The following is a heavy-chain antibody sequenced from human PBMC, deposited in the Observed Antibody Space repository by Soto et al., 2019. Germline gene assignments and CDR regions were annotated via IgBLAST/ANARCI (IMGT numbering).Heavy chain of an antibody. D-gene: IGHD2-15*01. J-gene: IGHJ6*02. V-gene: IGHV3-30-3*01. CDR3: AREGWPLLQTGMDV. CDR2: ISYDGSNK. CDR1: GFTFSSYA. Sequence: PGGSLRLSCAASGFTFSSYAMSWVRQAPGKGLEWVAVISYDGSNKYYADSVKGRFIISRDNAKNSLYLQMHSLRDEDTAVYYCAREGWPLLQTGMDVWGQGTTVTVSS.